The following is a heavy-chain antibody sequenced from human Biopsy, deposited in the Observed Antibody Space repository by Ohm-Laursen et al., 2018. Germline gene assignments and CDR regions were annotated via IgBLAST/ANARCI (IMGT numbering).Heavy chain of an antibody. V-gene: IGHV3-33*06. D-gene: IGHD3-16*01. CDR3: AKVHDSGYYYYSMDV. Sequence: SLRLSCTASGFSFSDYGMHWVRQAPGRGLEWVAVIWYDGTNKYYAESVEGRFTISRDNSKNMVYLQIGSLTVEATAVYYCAKVHDSGYYYYSMDVWGQGTTVTVS. CDR2: IWYDGTNK. CDR1: GFSFSDYG. J-gene: IGHJ6*02.